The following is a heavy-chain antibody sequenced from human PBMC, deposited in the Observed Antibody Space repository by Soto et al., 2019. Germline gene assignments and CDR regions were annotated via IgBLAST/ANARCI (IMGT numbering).Heavy chain of an antibody. D-gene: IGHD3-9*01. CDR3: GRVILMGPWGRYYGMDV. CDR2: ISAYNGNT. V-gene: IGHV1-18*01. Sequence: APVNRSCKSSGYTFTSYLSSWLRQTPEQGLEWMGWISAYNGNTNYAQKLQGRVTMTTDTSTSTAYMELRSLRSDDTAVYYCGRVILMGPWGRYYGMDVWGQGTTVTVSS. CDR1: GYTFTSYL. J-gene: IGHJ6*02.